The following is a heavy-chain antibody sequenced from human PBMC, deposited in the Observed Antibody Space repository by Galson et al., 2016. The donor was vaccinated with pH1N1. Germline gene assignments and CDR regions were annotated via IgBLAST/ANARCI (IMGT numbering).Heavy chain of an antibody. CDR3: AVCSSGNCYYFDY. CDR1: GGTFRSYV. V-gene: IGHV1-69*04. Sequence: SVKVSCKASGGTFRSYVIIWVRQAPGQGLQWMGRIVPITGVTNYTQQFQDRVTITADESTSTAYMELSSLRSEDTAVYYCAVCSSGNCYYFDYWGQGTLVTVSS. D-gene: IGHD2-15*01. J-gene: IGHJ4*02. CDR2: IVPITGVT.